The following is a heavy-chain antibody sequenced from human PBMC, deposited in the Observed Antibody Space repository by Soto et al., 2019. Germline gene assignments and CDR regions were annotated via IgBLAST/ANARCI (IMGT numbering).Heavy chain of an antibody. D-gene: IGHD2-2*01. CDR1: GYTFTGYY. Sequence: ASVKVSCKAPGYTFTGYYMHWVRQAPGQGLEWMGWINPNSGGTNYAQKFQGRVTMTRDTSISTAYMELSRLRSDDTAVYYCARDGDGVPAARSNYYYYYGMDVRGQGTTVTVSS. CDR2: INPNSGGT. V-gene: IGHV1-2*02. J-gene: IGHJ6*02. CDR3: ARDGDGVPAARSNYYYYYGMDV.